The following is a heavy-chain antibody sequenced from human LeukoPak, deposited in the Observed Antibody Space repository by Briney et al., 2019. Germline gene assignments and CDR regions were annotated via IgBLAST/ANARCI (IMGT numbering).Heavy chain of an antibody. CDR3: SRGPIQLWVHNGVDV. Sequence: GGSLRLSCTTSGFNFGDHAMTWVRQAPGKGLEWVGFIRSKAYRGTTECAASVKGRFTISRDDSKSVVYLQMNSLKSEDTAVYYCSRGPIQLWVHNGVDVWGQGTTVTVSS. D-gene: IGHD5-18*01. CDR2: IRSKAYRGTT. CDR1: GFNFGDHA. J-gene: IGHJ6*02. V-gene: IGHV3-49*04.